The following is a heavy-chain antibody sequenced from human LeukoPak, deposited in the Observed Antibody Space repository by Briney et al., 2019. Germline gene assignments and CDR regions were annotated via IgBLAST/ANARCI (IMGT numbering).Heavy chain of an antibody. J-gene: IGHJ5*02. V-gene: IGHV3-23*01. Sequence: GGSLRLSCAASGFTFSSYGMSWVRQAPGKGLEWVSAISASGGSTSYADSVKGRFTISRDNSKNTLYLQMNSLRAEDTAVYYCAKGDIVGAIWSWGQGTLVTVSS. D-gene: IGHD1-26*01. CDR1: GFTFSSYG. CDR3: AKGDIVGAIWS. CDR2: ISASGGST.